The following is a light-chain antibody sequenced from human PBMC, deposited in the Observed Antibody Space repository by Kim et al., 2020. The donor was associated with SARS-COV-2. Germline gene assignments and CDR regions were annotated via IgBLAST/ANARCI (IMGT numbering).Light chain of an antibody. CDR2: DAS. CDR3: QQRTNWLT. CDR1: QSVGNY. Sequence: EFVLTQSPATLSLSAGQRGTLSCRASQSVGNYLAWYQHKPGQTPRLLIYDASKRATGIPARFSGSGSETDFSLTISSLEPEDVAIYYCQQRTNWLTFGGGTKVDIK. J-gene: IGKJ4*01. V-gene: IGKV3-11*01.